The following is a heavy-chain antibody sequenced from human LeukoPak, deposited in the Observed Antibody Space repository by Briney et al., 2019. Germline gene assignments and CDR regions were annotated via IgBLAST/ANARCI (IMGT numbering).Heavy chain of an antibody. D-gene: IGHD2-8*01. Sequence: SETLSLTCAVYGGSFSGYYWSWFRQPPGKGLEWIGEINHSGSTNYNPSLKSRVTISVDKSRNHFSLNLSSVTAADTAVYYCARRLGGVDYWGQGTLVTVSS. CDR3: ARRLGGVDY. CDR2: INHSGST. CDR1: GGSFSGYY. V-gene: IGHV4-34*01. J-gene: IGHJ4*02.